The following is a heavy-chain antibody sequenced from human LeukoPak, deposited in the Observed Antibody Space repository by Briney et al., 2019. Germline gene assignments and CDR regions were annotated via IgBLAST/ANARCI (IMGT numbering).Heavy chain of an antibody. J-gene: IGHJ4*02. Sequence: PGGSLRLSCAASGFTFSTYAMSWVRQAPGKGLEWVSAISGSGGSTYYADSVKGRFTISRDNSKNTLYLQMNSLRAEDTAVYYCAKIELLWFGDPTGFDYWGQGTLVTVSS. CDR2: ISGSGGST. V-gene: IGHV3-23*01. CDR1: GFTFSTYA. D-gene: IGHD3-10*01. CDR3: AKIELLWFGDPTGFDY.